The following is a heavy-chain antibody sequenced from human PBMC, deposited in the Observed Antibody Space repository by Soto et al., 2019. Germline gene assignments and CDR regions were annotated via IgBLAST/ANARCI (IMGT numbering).Heavy chain of an antibody. CDR3: ARKGVSSSWYPFRPNYGMDV. CDR2: ISAYNGNT. Sequence: ASVKVSCKASGYTFTSYGISWVRQAPGQGLEWMGWISAYNGNTNYAQKLQGRVTMTADTSTSTAYMELRSLRSDDTAVYYCARKGVSSSWYPFRPNYGMDVWGQGTTVTVSS. V-gene: IGHV1-18*04. D-gene: IGHD6-13*01. J-gene: IGHJ6*02. CDR1: GYTFTSYG.